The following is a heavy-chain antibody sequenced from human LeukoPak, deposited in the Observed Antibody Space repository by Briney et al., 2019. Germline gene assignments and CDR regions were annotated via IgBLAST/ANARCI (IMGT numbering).Heavy chain of an antibody. Sequence: GESLKISCKGSEYSFTSYWIGWVRQMPGKGLEWMGIIYPGDSDTRYSPSFQGQVTISADKSISTAYLQWSSLKASDTAMYYCARLPASDVILWFGEHWGQGTLVTVSS. CDR1: EYSFTSYW. D-gene: IGHD3-10*01. J-gene: IGHJ1*01. V-gene: IGHV5-51*01. CDR2: IYPGDSDT. CDR3: ARLPASDVILWFGEH.